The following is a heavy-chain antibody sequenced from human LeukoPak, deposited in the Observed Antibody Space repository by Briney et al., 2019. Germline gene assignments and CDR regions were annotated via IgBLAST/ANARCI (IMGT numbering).Heavy chain of an antibody. J-gene: IGHJ4*02. V-gene: IGHV3-23*01. CDR2: ISGSGDST. CDR1: GVTFSTYA. CDR3: ANGEYDYFDY. Sequence: GGSLRLSCAASGVTFSTYAVNWVRQAPGKGLEWVSTISGSGDSTYYADSVKGRFTTSRDNSKNTLYLQMNSLRAEDTAVYYCANGEYDYFDYWGQGTLVTVSS.